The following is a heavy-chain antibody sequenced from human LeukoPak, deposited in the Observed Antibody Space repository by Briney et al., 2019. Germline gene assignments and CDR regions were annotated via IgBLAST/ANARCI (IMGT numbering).Heavy chain of an antibody. CDR3: ARDIAVSGNYFDY. J-gene: IGHJ4*02. V-gene: IGHV3-74*01. D-gene: IGHD6-19*01. CDR2: INSDMSST. Sequence: GGSLILSCAASGFTFSNHWMHWVRQAPGKGLVWVSRINSDMSSTNYADSVKGRFTISRDNAKNTLYLQMNSLRAEDTAVYYCARDIAVSGNYFDYWGQGTLVTVSS. CDR1: GFTFSNHW.